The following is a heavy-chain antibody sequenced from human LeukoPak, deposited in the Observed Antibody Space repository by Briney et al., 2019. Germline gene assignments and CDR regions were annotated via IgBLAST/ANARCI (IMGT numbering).Heavy chain of an antibody. CDR1: GGTFSSYA. V-gene: IGHV1-69*05. J-gene: IGHJ6*03. Sequence: SVKVSCKASGGTFSSYAISWVRQAPGQGLEWMGGIIPIFGTANYAQKFQGRVTITTDESTSTVYMELSSLRSEDTAVYYCATPSIAAAGPHYYYYYYMDVWGKGTTVTVSS. CDR3: ATPSIAAAGPHYYYYYYMDV. D-gene: IGHD6-13*01. CDR2: IIPIFGTA.